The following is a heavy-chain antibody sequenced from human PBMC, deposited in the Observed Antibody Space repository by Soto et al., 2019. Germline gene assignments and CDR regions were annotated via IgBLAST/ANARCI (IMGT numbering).Heavy chain of an antibody. CDR3: GRGQVAGNRDFDL. CDR1: GFTFSSYS. J-gene: IGHJ2*01. Sequence: GASLRRSCAASGFTFSSYSMTWVRQAPGKGLEWVSSISSSSSYIYYADSVKGRFTISRDNAKNSLYLQMNSLRAEDTAVYYCGRGQVAGNRDFDLWGRGTLGTGSS. D-gene: IGHD6-19*01. CDR2: ISSSSSYI. V-gene: IGHV3-21*01.